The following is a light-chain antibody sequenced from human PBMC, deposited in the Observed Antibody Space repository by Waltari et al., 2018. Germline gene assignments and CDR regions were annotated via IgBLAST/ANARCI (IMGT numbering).Light chain of an antibody. V-gene: IGLV2-14*01. CDR3: SSFTYTTTLV. J-gene: IGLJ3*02. Sequence: QSALTQPASVSGSLGQSITISCTGTSRDVGGYGQVSWYQQHPGKAPELIIYEVSKTPSGVADRFSGSKSGNTASLTISGLQADDEADFYCSSFTYTTTLVFGGGTKLTVL. CDR1: SRDVGGYGQ. CDR2: EVS.